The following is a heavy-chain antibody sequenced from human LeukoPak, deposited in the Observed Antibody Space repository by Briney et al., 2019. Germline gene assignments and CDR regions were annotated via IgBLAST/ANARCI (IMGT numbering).Heavy chain of an antibody. V-gene: IGHV4-59*01. CDR2: IYYSGST. J-gene: IGHJ4*02. D-gene: IGHD3-10*01. Sequence: PSETLSLTCTVSGGSISSYYWSWIRQPPGKGLEWIGYIYYSGSTNYNPSLKSRVTISVDTSKNQFSLKLSSVTAAGTAVYYCARDSPMVRGVYYFDYWGQGTLVTVSS. CDR3: ARDSPMVRGVYYFDY. CDR1: GGSISSYY.